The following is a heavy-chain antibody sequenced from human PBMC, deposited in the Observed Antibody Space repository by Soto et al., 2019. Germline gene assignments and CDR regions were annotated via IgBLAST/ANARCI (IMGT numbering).Heavy chain of an antibody. CDR1: GGSFSGYY. J-gene: IGHJ4*02. D-gene: IGHD3-22*01. V-gene: IGHV4-34*01. CDR2: INHSGST. Sequence: SATLSLPCAVYGGSFSGYYWSWIRQPPGKGLEWIGEINHSGSTNYNPSLKSRVTISVDTSKNQFSLKLSSVTAADTAVYYCARVGYTYYYDSSGPKRYYFDYWGQGTLVTVSS. CDR3: ARVGYTYYYDSSGPKRYYFDY.